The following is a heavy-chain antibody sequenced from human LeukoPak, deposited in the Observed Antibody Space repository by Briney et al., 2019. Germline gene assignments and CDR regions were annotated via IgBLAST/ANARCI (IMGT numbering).Heavy chain of an antibody. J-gene: IGHJ4*02. Sequence: PSETLSLTCTVSGGSISSSSYYWGWIRQPPGKGLEWIGRIYYSGSTYYNPALKSRVTISVDTSKKQFSLKMSSVTAADTAVYYCASQRITIFGVFIHFDYWGQGTLVTVSS. V-gene: IGHV4-39*01. CDR2: IYYSGST. CDR1: GGSISSSSYY. D-gene: IGHD3-3*01. CDR3: ASQRITIFGVFIHFDY.